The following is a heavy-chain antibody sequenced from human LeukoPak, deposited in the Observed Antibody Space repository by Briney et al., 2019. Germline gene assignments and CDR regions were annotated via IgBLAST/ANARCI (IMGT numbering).Heavy chain of an antibody. CDR3: ARDKGNWFDP. Sequence: ASVKVSCKASAYTFTSYGISWVRQPPGQGLEWMGWISAYNGNTNYAQKPQGRVTMTTDTSTSIAYMELRSLRSDDTAVYYCARDKGNWFDPWGQGTLVTVSS. J-gene: IGHJ5*02. CDR1: AYTFTSYG. V-gene: IGHV1-18*01. CDR2: ISAYNGNT.